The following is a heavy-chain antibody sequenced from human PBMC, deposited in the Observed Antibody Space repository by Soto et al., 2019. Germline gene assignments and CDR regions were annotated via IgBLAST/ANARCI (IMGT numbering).Heavy chain of an antibody. CDR1: GGSFSGYY. J-gene: IGHJ6*02. D-gene: IGHD4-17*01. V-gene: IGHV4-34*01. CDR2: INHSGST. CDR3: GVTTNYYYYYGMDV. Sequence: SETLSLTCAVYGGSFSGYYWSWIRQPPGKGLEWIGEINHSGSTNYNPSLKSRVTISVDTSKNQFSLKLSSVTAADTAVYYCGVTTNYYYYYGMDVWGQGTTVTVSS.